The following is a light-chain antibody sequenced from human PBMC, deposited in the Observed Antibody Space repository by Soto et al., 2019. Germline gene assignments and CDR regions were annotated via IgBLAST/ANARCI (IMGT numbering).Light chain of an antibody. CDR3: GSSTDNDTTVI. CDR1: TSDVGRYKF. V-gene: IGLV2-14*01. CDR2: EVT. Sequence: QSALTQPASVSGSPGQSITISCTGTTSDVGRYKFVSWYQHHPGKAPKLLIFEVTNRPSGVSSRFSGSKSGNTASLTISGLQTEDEATYYCGSSTDNDTTVIFGGGTKVTVL. J-gene: IGLJ2*01.